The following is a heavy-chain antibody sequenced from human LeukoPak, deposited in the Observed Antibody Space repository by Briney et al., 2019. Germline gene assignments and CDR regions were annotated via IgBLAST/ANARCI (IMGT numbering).Heavy chain of an antibody. J-gene: IGHJ4*02. CDR1: GGSISSSSYY. V-gene: IGHV4-39*01. D-gene: IGHD6-19*01. Sequence: KSSETLPLTCTVSGGSISSSSYYWGWIRQPPGKGLKWIGSIYYSGSTYYNPSLKSRVTISVDTSKNQFSLKLSSVTAANTAVHYCARPTVAGTGVWGQGTLVTVSS. CDR3: ARPTVAGTGV. CDR2: IYYSGST.